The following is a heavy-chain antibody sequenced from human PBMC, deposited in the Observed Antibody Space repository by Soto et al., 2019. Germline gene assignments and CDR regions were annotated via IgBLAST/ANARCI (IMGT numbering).Heavy chain of an antibody. CDR1: GYTFTGYY. Sequence: QVQLVQSGAEVKKPGASVKVSCKASGYTFTGYYMHWVRQAPGQGLEWMGWINPNSGGTNYAQKFQGWVTMPRDTSITTAYMERSRLRSDATAVYYCTSAKTSGPGGGTTTSFDYWGQGTLVTVSS. V-gene: IGHV1-2*04. CDR3: TSAKTSGPGGGTTTSFDY. CDR2: INPNSGGT. J-gene: IGHJ4*02. D-gene: IGHD1-26*01.